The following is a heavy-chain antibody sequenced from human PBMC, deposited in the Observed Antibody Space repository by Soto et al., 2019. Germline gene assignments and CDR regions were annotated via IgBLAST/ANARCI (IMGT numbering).Heavy chain of an antibody. Sequence: PSETLSLTCTVSGGSISSGGYYWSWIRQHPGKGLEWIGYIYYSGSTYYNPSLKSRVTISVDTSKNQFSLKLSSVTAADTAVYYCARSDYDILTGYYDDYWGQGTLVTVSS. CDR3: ARSDYDILTGYYDDY. CDR2: IYYSGST. J-gene: IGHJ4*02. CDR1: GGSISSGGYY. D-gene: IGHD3-9*01. V-gene: IGHV4-31*03.